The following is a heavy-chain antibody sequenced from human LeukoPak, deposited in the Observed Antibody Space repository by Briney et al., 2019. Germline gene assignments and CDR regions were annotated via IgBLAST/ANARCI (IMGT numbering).Heavy chain of an antibody. CDR1: GFTFNDYA. V-gene: IGHV3-23*01. CDR2: ISDTGRRT. CDR3: ARHDSFIPY. J-gene: IGHJ4*02. Sequence: PGGSLRLSRAASGFTFNDYAMSWVRQAAGKGLEWVSGISDTGRRTFYADSVKGRFTISRDDSKKTVYLQMNTLRAEDTAIYFCARHDSFIPYWGQGTLVTVSS. D-gene: IGHD3-16*02.